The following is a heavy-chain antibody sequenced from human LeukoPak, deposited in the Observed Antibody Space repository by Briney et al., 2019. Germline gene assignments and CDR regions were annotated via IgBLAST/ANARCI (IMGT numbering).Heavy chain of an antibody. J-gene: IGHJ4*02. D-gene: IGHD1-26*01. CDR3: ATLLDTGTNYYVFFEY. CDR2: FDPEDAET. Sequence: GASVKVACKVSGYTLTKLSMHWVRQAPGKGVEWMVGFDPEDAETIYAQKFQGRVTMTEDTSTDTAYMELSSLRSEDTAVYFCATLLDTGTNYYVFFEYWGQGALVTVSS. V-gene: IGHV1-24*01. CDR1: GYTLTKLS.